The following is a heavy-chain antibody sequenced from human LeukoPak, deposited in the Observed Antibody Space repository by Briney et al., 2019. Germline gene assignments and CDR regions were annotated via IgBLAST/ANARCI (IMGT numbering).Heavy chain of an antibody. CDR2: ISSGSSYI. CDR3: ARDRSRVSDY. V-gene: IGHV3-21*01. CDR1: GFTFSSYS. Sequence: GGSLRLSCAASGFTFSSYSMNWVRRAPGKGLEWVSAISSGSSYIYYADSVKGRFTISRDNAKNSLYLQMNSLRAEDTAVYYCARDRSRVSDYWGQGTLVTVSS. J-gene: IGHJ4*02.